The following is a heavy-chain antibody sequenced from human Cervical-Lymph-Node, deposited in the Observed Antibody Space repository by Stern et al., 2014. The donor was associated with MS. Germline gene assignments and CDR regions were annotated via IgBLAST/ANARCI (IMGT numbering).Heavy chain of an antibody. D-gene: IGHD3-3*01. CDR1: GGSISSYY. J-gene: IGHJ4*02. CDR3: AGSGTYYPDY. V-gene: IGHV4-59*08. CDR2: VPYSGTT. Sequence: QMQLVQSGPGLVKPSETLSLTCSVSGGSISSYYWNWIRQPPGKGLEWIANVPYSGTTNSNPSLKSGFPIFRAASMNKIPLKLTSGTAADTAVYCCAGSGTYYPDYWGQGILVTVSS.